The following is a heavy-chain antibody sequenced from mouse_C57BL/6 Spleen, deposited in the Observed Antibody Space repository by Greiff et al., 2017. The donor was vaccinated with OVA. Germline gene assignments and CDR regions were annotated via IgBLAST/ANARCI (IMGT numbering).Heavy chain of an antibody. CDR3: TRGTPKDY. D-gene: IGHD1-3*01. CDR1: GYTFTDYE. V-gene: IGHV1-15*01. Sequence: VQGVESGAELVRPGASVTLSCKASGYTFTDYEMHWVKQTPVHGLEWIGAIDPETGGTAYNQKFKGKAILTADKSSSTAYMELRSLTSEDSAVYYCTRGTPKDYWGQGTTLTVSS. CDR2: IDPETGGT. J-gene: IGHJ2*01.